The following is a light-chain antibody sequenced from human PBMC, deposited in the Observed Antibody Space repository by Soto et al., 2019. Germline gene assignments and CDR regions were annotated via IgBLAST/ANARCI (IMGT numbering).Light chain of an antibody. CDR2: ANS. Sequence: QSVLTQPPSVSGAPGQRVIVSCTGSTSNIGAGYDVHWYQQLPGTSPKLLIFANSNRPSGVPDRFSASRSGSSASLTITGLQAEDEAFYDCPSYDTSPSGSHVVGRGTKAPS. J-gene: IGLJ1*01. V-gene: IGLV1-40*01. CDR1: TSNIGAGYD. CDR3: PSYDTSPSGSHV.